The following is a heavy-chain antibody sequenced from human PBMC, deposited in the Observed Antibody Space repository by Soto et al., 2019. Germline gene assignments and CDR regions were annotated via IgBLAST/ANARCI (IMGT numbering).Heavy chain of an antibody. D-gene: IGHD6-19*01. CDR1: GGSISSYY. V-gene: IGHV4-59*01. CDR3: ARVSAGYWYFDL. J-gene: IGHJ2*01. CDR2: IYYSGST. Sequence: QVQLQESGPGLVKPSETLSLTCTVSGGSISSYYWSWIRQPPGKGLEWIGYIYYSGSTNYNPFLKRRVTISVATAKNQFSLKLSSVTAADTAVYYCARVSAGYWYFDLWGRGTLVTVSS.